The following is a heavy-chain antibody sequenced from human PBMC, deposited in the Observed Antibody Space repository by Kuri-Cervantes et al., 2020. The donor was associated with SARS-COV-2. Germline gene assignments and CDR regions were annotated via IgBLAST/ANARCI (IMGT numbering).Heavy chain of an antibody. CDR2: IWYDGSNK. Sequence: GGSLRLSCAASGFTFSSYGMHWVRQAPGKGLEWVAVIWYDGSNKYYADSVKGRFTISRDNSKNTLYLQMNSLRAEDTAVYYCARNAVAGTYYYYMDVWGNGTTVTVSS. J-gene: IGHJ6*03. CDR1: GFTFSSYG. V-gene: IGHV3-33*01. D-gene: IGHD6-19*01. CDR3: ARNAVAGTYYYYMDV.